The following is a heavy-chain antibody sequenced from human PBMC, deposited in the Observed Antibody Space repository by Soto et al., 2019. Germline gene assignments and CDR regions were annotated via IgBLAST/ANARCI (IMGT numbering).Heavy chain of an antibody. CDR2: INHSGST. V-gene: IGHV4-34*01. CDR1: GGSFSGYY. D-gene: IGHD6-19*01. CDR3: ARVATDIAVAGSSGDGMDV. J-gene: IGHJ6*02. Sequence: SETLSLTCAVYGGSFSGYYWSWIRQPPGKGLEWIGEINHSGSTNYNPSLKSRVTISVDTSKNLFSLTLSSVTAAATAVYYCARVATDIAVAGSSGDGMDVWGQGTTVTVSS.